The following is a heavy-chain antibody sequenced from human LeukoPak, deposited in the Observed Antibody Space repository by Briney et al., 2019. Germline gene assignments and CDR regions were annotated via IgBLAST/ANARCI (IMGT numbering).Heavy chain of an antibody. J-gene: IGHJ4*02. CDR2: IKHDGSQK. CDR1: GXTVSTYW. Sequence: GGSLRLSCAASGXTVSTYWVSWVRQAPGKGLEWVANIKHDGSQKYYVDSVKGRFTISRDNAKNSLYLQLNSLRAEDTAVYYCARDGFVWASGIDYGWFDYWGQGTLVTVSS. V-gene: IGHV3-7*05. CDR3: ARDGFVWASGIDYGWFDY. D-gene: IGHD4-17*01.